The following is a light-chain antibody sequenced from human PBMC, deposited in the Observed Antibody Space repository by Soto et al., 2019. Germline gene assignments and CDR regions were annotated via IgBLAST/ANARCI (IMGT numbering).Light chain of an antibody. CDR3: SSYTDSNTAV. CDR1: SSDVGGYNF. V-gene: IGLV2-14*01. J-gene: IGLJ2*01. CDR2: EVT. Sequence: QSALTQPASVSGSPGQSITISCTGTSSDVGGYNFLSWYQQHPGKAPKLMIFEVTHRPSGVSNRFSGSKSGNTASLTISGLQAEDEADYFCSSYTDSNTAVFGGGTKLTVL.